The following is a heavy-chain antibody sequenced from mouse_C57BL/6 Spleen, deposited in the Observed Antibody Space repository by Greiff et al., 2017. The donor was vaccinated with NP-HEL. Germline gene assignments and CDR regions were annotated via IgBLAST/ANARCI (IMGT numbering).Heavy chain of an antibody. J-gene: IGHJ2*01. CDR2: INPNNGGT. V-gene: IGHV1-18*01. Sequence: VQLQQSGPELVKPGASVKIPCKASGYTFTDYNMDWVKQSHGKSLEWIGDINPNNGGTIYNQKFKGKAILTVDKSSSTAYMELRSLTSEDTAVYYCARSGYYGSPYYFDYWGQGTTLTVSS. D-gene: IGHD1-1*01. CDR1: GYTFTDYN. CDR3: ARSGYYGSPYYFDY.